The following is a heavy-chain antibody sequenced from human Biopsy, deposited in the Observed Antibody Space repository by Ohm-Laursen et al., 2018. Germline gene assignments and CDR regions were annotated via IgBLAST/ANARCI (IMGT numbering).Heavy chain of an antibody. CDR3: ALQSVAQMKNFDY. D-gene: IGHD6-19*01. CDR1: GFSFTGYY. CDR2: ISPKSGGT. J-gene: IGHJ4*02. Sequence: SVKVSCKASGFSFTGYYIHWVRQAPGQGLEWMGWISPKSGGTNYAHKFQGNITMTRDTSMSTAYTEMSRLRCDDTAVYYCALQSVAQMKNFDYWGQGTLVTVSS. V-gene: IGHV1-2*02.